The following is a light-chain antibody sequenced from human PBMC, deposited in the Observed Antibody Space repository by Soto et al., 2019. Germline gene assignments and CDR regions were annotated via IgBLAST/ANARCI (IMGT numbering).Light chain of an antibody. Sequence: EIVLTQSQATLSLSPGERATLSCLASQSVSSYLAWYQQKPGQAPRLLIYDASNRATGIPARFSGSGSGTDFTLTISRLEPEDFAVYYCQQYNNWPPVTFGQGTKVDIK. V-gene: IGKV3-11*01. CDR3: QQYNNWPPVT. CDR2: DAS. J-gene: IGKJ1*01. CDR1: QSVSSY.